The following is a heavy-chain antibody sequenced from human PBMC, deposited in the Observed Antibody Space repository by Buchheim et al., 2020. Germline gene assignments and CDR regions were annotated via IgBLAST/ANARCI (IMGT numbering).Heavy chain of an antibody. J-gene: IGHJ4*02. CDR1: GGSFSGYY. Sequence: QVQLQQWGAGLLKPSETLSLTCAVYGGSFSGYYWSWIRQPPGKGLEWIGEINHSGSTNYNPSLKSRVTISVDTSNNQFSLQLSSVTAADTAVYHCARVGYCSSISCYPFDYWGQGTL. V-gene: IGHV4-34*01. D-gene: IGHD2-2*01. CDR3: ARVGYCSSISCYPFDY. CDR2: INHSGST.